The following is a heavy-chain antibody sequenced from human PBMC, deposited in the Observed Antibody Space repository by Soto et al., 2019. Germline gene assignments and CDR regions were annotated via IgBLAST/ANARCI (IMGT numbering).Heavy chain of an antibody. Sequence: QVQLVESGGGVVQPGRSLRLSCAASGFTFGSFAMHWVRQAPGKGLEWVALVSDDGITKYYADSVTGRFTISRDNSKNTLYLEMNGLRAEDTAVYYAHSSGWWGQGTLVTVSS. CDR3: HSSGW. V-gene: IGHV3-30*04. CDR1: GFTFGSFA. CDR2: VSDDGITK. D-gene: IGHD6-25*01. J-gene: IGHJ4*02.